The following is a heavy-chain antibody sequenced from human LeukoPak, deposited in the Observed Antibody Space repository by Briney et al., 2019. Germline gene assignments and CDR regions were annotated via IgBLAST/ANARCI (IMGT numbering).Heavy chain of an antibody. J-gene: IGHJ4*02. CDR2: ISGSGSGGST. D-gene: IGHD1-26*01. Sequence: PGGSLRLSCAASGFTFSSSAMSWVRQAPGKGLEWVSSISGSGSGGSTYYADSVKGRFTISRDNSKNTLYLQMNSLRAEDTAVYYCAKEMYGGSYQPRCFDYWGQGTLVTVSS. V-gene: IGHV3-23*01. CDR3: AKEMYGGSYQPRCFDY. CDR1: GFTFSSSA.